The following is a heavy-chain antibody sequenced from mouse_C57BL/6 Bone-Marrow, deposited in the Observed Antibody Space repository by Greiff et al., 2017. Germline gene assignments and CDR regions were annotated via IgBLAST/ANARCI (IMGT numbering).Heavy chain of an antibody. CDR1: GFNIKDYY. Sequence: VQLTESGAELVRPGASVKLSCTASGFNIKDYYMHWVKQRPEQGLEWIGWIDPENGDTEYASKFQGKATITADTSSNTAYLQLSSLTSEDTAVYYCTTATVVPYWYFDVWGTGTTVTVSS. D-gene: IGHD1-1*01. J-gene: IGHJ1*03. V-gene: IGHV14-4*01. CDR2: IDPENGDT. CDR3: TTATVVPYWYFDV.